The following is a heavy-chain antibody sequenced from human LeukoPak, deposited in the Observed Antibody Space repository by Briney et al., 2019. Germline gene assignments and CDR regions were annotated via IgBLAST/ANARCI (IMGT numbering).Heavy chain of an antibody. J-gene: IGHJ6*03. CDR2: IIPIFGTA. V-gene: IGHV1-69*13. D-gene: IGHD3-16*01. CDR3: ARGEGSNDYVWGGGRYYYYMDV. Sequence: SVKVSCKASGGTFSSYAITWVRQAPGQGLEWRGGIIPIFGTANYAQKFQGRVTITADESTSTAYMELSSLRSEDTAVYYCARGEGSNDYVWGGGRYYYYMDVWGKGTTVTVSS. CDR1: GGTFSSYA.